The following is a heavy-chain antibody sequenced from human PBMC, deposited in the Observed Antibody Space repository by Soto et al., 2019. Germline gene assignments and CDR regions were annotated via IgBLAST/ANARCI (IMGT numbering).Heavy chain of an antibody. CDR2: SSGSGGST. CDR3: AKTPTVLRYFDWVSGYFEY. CDR1: GFTFSSYA. J-gene: IGHJ4*02. D-gene: IGHD3-9*01. V-gene: IGHV3-23*01. Sequence: EVQLLESGGGLVQPGGSLRLSCAASGFTFSSYAMSWFRQSPGKGLEWVSASSGSGGSTYDAESVKGRFTISRANSKNTLYLQMTSLRAEDTAVYYCAKTPTVLRYFDWVSGYFEYWGQGTLVTVSS.